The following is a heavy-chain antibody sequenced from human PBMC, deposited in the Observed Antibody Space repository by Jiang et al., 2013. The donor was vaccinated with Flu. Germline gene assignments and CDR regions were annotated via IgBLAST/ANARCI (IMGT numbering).Heavy chain of an antibody. D-gene: IGHD2-2*01. Sequence: VQLVESGGGVVQPGRSLRLSCAASGFTFSSYGMHWVRQAPGKGLEWVAVISYDGSNKYYADSVKGRFTISRDNSKNTLYLQMNSLRAEDTAVYYCAKAIIVVVPAAPFDPWGQGTLVTVSS. CDR1: GFTFSSYG. CDR2: ISYDGSNK. J-gene: IGHJ5*02. CDR3: AKAIIVVVPAAPFDP. V-gene: IGHV3-30*18.